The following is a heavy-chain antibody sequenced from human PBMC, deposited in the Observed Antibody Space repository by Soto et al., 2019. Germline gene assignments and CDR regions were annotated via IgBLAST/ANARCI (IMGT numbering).Heavy chain of an antibody. CDR3: TRHHYDSSGYFYYYNGMDV. J-gene: IGHJ6*02. Sequence: LRLPCAASGFTFSGSAMHWVRQASGKGLEWVGRIRNKANSYATVYAASVKGRFTISRDDSKNTAYLQMNSLKTEDTAVYYCTRHHYDSSGYFYYYNGMDVWGQGTTVTVSS. V-gene: IGHV3-73*01. D-gene: IGHD3-22*01. CDR1: GFTFSGSA. CDR2: IRNKANSYAT.